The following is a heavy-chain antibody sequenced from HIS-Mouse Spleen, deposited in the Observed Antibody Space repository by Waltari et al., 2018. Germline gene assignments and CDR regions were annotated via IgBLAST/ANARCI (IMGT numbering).Heavy chain of an antibody. J-gene: IGHJ4*02. CDR3: ARIAEGYSSGWYAFDY. D-gene: IGHD6-19*01. CDR2: MDWDDDK. Sequence: QVTLRESGPALVKPTQTLTLTCTFSGFSLSTSGMCVSWIRHPPGKALEWLARMDWDDDKYYSTSLKNRLNISNETSKNQVVLTMTNMDPVDTATYYCARIAEGYSSGWYAFDYWGQGTLVTVSS. CDR1: GFSLSTSGMC. V-gene: IGHV2-70*15.